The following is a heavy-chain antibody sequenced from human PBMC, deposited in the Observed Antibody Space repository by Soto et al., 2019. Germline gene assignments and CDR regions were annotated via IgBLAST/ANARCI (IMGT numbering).Heavy chain of an antibody. V-gene: IGHV3-74*01. D-gene: IGHD4-17*01. CDR1: GFIFSMCW. CDR3: TIGLRPTSMSTAVF. J-gene: IGHJ4*02. Sequence: GSLRLSGETFGFIFSMCWMHWVRQVPGKGPQWVARITDDGSTTYYAASVEGRFTISRDNAKNALYLQMTSLRADDTAVYYCTIGLRPTSMSTAVFWGQGTLVSVSS. CDR2: ITDDGSTT.